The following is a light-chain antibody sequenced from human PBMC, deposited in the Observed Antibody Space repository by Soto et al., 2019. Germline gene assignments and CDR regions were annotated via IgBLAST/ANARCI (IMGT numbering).Light chain of an antibody. CDR2: GAS. V-gene: IGKV3-20*01. CDR1: QSVTSNY. Sequence: EIVLTQSPGTLSLSPGERATLSCRASQSVTSNYLAWYQQKAGQAPRLLIFGASIRDTGIPDRFSGSGSGTDFTLTINRLQPEDFAMYYCQQYGRSPGTFGPGTKVDIK. CDR3: QQYGRSPGT. J-gene: IGKJ1*01.